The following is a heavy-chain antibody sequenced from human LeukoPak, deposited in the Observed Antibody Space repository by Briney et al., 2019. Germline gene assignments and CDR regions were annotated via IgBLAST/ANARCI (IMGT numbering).Heavy chain of an antibody. CDR2: INHSGST. D-gene: IGHD1-26*01. V-gene: IGHV4-34*01. CDR1: GGSLSGFY. Sequence: SETLSLTCAVHGGSLSGFYWSWIRQPPRKGLEWIDEINHSGSTNVNPSLKSRSNKSVDTSKNQFSLKLSSVTAADTAVYDCARSGGHEVSFDYWGQGTLVTVSS. CDR3: ARSGGHEVSFDY. J-gene: IGHJ4*02.